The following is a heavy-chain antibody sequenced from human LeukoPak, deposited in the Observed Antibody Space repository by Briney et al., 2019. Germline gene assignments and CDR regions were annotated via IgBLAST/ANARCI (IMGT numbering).Heavy chain of an antibody. CDR1: GGFISSSSYY. CDR2: IYYSGST. Sequence: SETLSLTCTVSGGFISSSSYYWGWLRQPPGKGLEWIGSIYYSGSTYYNPSLKSRVTISVDTSKNEFSLKLSSVTAADTAVYYCARHVGLWYDYVWGSYRLDYWGQGTLVTVSS. V-gene: IGHV4-39*01. J-gene: IGHJ4*02. CDR3: ARHVGLWYDYVWGSYRLDY. D-gene: IGHD3-16*02.